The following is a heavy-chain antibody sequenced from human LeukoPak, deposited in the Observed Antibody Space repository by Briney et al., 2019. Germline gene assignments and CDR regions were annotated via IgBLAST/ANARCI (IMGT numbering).Heavy chain of an antibody. CDR1: GGSISSSSYY. Sequence: PSETLSLTCTVSGGSISSSSYYWGWIRQPPGKGLEWIGSIYYSGSTYYNPSLKSRVTISIDTSKSQFSLKLSSVTAADTAVYHCARDEDGFHIWGQGTMVTVSS. V-gene: IGHV4-39*07. CDR3: ARDEDGFHI. CDR2: IYYSGST. J-gene: IGHJ3*02.